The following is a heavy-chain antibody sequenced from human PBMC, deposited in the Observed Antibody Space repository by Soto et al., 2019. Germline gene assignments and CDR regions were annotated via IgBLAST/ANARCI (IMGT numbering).Heavy chain of an antibody. J-gene: IGHJ4*02. V-gene: IGHV3-21*01. CDR3: ASESGYDMLTGYYIFDY. Sequence: EVQLVESGGGLVKPGGSLRLSCAASGFTFSSYSLNWVRQAPGKGLEWVSAISSISSYIYYADSVKGRFTIARDNAKNSLYLQMNSLRAEDTAVYYCASESGYDMLTGYYIFDYWGQGTLVTVSS. D-gene: IGHD3-9*01. CDR1: GFTFSSYS. CDR2: ISSISSYI.